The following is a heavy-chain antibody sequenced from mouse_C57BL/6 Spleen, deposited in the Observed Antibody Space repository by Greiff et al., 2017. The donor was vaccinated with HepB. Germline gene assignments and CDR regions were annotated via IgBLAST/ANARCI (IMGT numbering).Heavy chain of an antibody. J-gene: IGHJ3*01. CDR3: ARDGWGGAFAY. CDR1: GFTFSDFY. D-gene: IGHD3-1*01. Sequence: EVKVVESGGGLVQSGRSLRLSCATSGFTFSDFYMEWVRQAPGKGLEWIAASRNKANDYTTEYSASGKGRFIVARDTSQSILYLQMNALRAEDTAIYYCARDGWGGAFAYWGQGTLVTVSA. CDR2: SRNKANDYTT. V-gene: IGHV7-1*01.